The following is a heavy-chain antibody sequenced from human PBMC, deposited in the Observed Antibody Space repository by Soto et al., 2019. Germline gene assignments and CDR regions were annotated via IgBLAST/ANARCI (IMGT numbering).Heavy chain of an antibody. CDR1: GFSFSTSW. V-gene: IGHV3-7*03. Sequence: PGGSLRLSCAASGFSFSTSWLNWVRQAPGKGLEWVASTGVDLSEIYYGDSVRGRFTISRDNAKNSLYLQMNSLKTEDTAVYYCTLYSGSSYPILFDYWGQGTLVTVSS. J-gene: IGHJ4*02. CDR2: TGVDLSEI. CDR3: TLYSGSSYPILFDY. D-gene: IGHD1-26*01.